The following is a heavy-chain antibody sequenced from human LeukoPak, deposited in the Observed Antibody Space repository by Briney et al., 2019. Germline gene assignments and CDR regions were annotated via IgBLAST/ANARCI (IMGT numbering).Heavy chain of an antibody. D-gene: IGHD3-10*01. CDR3: ARNDASGLDY. J-gene: IGHJ4*02. CDR1: GYTFTRYY. Sequence: ASXXVSCKASGYTFTRYYMHWVRQAPGQGLEGMGFINPSGGSTSYAQRFQGRVTMTRDTSTSTVYMELSSLRSEDTAVYYCARNDASGLDYWGQGTLVTVSS. CDR2: INPSGGST. V-gene: IGHV1-46*03.